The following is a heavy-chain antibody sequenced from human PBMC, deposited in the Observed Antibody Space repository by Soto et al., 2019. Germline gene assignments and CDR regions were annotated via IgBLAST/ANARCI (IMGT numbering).Heavy chain of an antibody. V-gene: IGHV4-30-2*01. J-gene: IGHJ4*02. CDR3: ARGYQPLHPSDY. CDR2: IYHSETT. D-gene: IGHD2-2*01. Sequence: SETFSLSCAVSGGSLSSIGYSWSWIRQPPGKGLEWIGYIYHSETTYYNPSLKSRVTISVDRSRTQFSLKLSSVTAADTAVYYCARGYQPLHPSDYCGQGTLLTVS. CDR1: GGSLSSIGYS.